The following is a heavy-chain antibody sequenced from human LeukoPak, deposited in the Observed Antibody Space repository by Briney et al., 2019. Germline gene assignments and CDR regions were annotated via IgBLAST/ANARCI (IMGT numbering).Heavy chain of an antibody. CDR3: AKHGGWEPLPDFDY. CDR1: GFTFSSYA. D-gene: IGHD1-26*01. CDR2: ISGSGGST. J-gene: IGHJ4*02. Sequence: RSGGSLRLSCAASGFTFSSYAMSWVRQAPGKGLEWVSAISGSGGSTYYADSVKGRFTISRDNSKNTLYLQMNSLRAEDTAVYYCAKHGGWEPLPDFDYWGQRTLVTVSS. V-gene: IGHV3-23*01.